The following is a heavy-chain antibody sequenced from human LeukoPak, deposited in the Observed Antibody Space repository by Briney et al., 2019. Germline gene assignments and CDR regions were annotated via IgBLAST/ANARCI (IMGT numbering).Heavy chain of an antibody. CDR2: ISGSGHTT. D-gene: IGHD6-13*01. Sequence: GGTLRLSCAASGVSFSSYEMNWVCQAPRKGLEWVSYISGSGHTTYYADSLKGRFTLSRDNSKTALYRQINSLRAEDTAVYYSAKGYSSTWSDIDYWGQGTQVTVSS. V-gene: IGHV3-48*03. CDR1: GVSFSSYE. CDR3: AKGYSSTWSDIDY. J-gene: IGHJ4*02.